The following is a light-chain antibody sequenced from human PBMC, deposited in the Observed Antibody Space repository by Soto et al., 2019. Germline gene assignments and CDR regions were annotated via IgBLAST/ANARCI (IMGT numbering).Light chain of an antibody. J-gene: IGLJ1*01. CDR2: DVS. Sequence: QSALTQPRSVSGSPGQSITISCTETSSDVGGYNYVSWYRHHPGKAPKLIIYDVSKRPSRVPDRSPGSKSGNTASLTISGLQAEDEADYYCCSYAGSYTHYVFGTGTKVNVL. V-gene: IGLV2-11*01. CDR1: SSDVGGYNY. CDR3: CSYAGSYTHYV.